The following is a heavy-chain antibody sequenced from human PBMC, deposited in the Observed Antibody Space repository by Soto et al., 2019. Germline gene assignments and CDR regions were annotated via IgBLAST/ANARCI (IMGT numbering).Heavy chain of an antibody. Sequence: GASVKVSCKASGGTFSSYAISWVRQAPGQGLEWMGGIIPIFGTANYAQKFQGRVTITADESTSTAYMELSSLRSEDTAVYYCARGMEQLVPGYYYYGMDVWGQGTTVTVSS. D-gene: IGHD6-6*01. V-gene: IGHV1-69*13. CDR1: GGTFSSYA. J-gene: IGHJ6*02. CDR2: IIPIFGTA. CDR3: ARGMEQLVPGYYYYGMDV.